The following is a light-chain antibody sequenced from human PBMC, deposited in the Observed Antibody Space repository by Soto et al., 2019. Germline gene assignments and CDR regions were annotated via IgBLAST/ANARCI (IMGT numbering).Light chain of an antibody. CDR2: RNN. J-gene: IGLJ2*01. Sequence: QSVLTQPPSASGTPGQRVTISCSGSSSNIGSNTVNWYQHIPGTAPKLLKYRNNQRPSGVPDRFSGSKSGTSASLAISGLQSEDEADYFCAAWDDSLNGVVFGGGTKLTVL. CDR3: AAWDDSLNGVV. V-gene: IGLV1-44*01. CDR1: SSNIGSNT.